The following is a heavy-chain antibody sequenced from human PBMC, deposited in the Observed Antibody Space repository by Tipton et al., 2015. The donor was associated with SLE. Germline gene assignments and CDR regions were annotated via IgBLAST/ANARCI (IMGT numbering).Heavy chain of an antibody. CDR1: GGSISSYY. D-gene: IGHD7-27*01. V-gene: IGHV4-59*01. CDR3: AVWGRGYYFDY. CDR2: IYYSGST. Sequence: TLSLTCTVSGGSISSYYRSWIRQPPGKGLEWIGYIYYSGSTNYNPSLKSRVTISVDTSKNQFSLKLSSVTAADTAVYYCAVWGRGYYFDYWGQGTLVTVSS. J-gene: IGHJ4*02.